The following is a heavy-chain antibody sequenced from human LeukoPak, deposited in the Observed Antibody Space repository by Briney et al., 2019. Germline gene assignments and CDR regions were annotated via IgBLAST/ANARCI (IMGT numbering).Heavy chain of an antibody. V-gene: IGHV4-59*01. Sequence: SETLSLTCTVSGGSISGYYWSWIRQPPGKGLEWIGLIYFIGNTIYNPSLESRVTISLDMSRNQFSLNLNSVTTADTTVYYCARGQPHRPHYYYGMDVWGQGTTVTVSS. CDR2: IYFIGNT. CDR3: ARGQPHRPHYYYGMDV. J-gene: IGHJ6*02. CDR1: GGSISGYY.